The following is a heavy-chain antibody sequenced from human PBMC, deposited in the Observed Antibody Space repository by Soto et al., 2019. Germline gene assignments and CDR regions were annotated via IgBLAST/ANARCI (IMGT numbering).Heavy chain of an antibody. Sequence: GGSLRLSCAASGFTFSSYAMHWVRQAPGKGLEWVAVISYDGSNKYYADSVKGRFTISRDNSKNTLYLQMNSLRAEDAAVYYCARDRTLDYYFDYWGQGTLVTVSS. CDR3: ARDRTLDYYFDY. D-gene: IGHD3-9*01. CDR2: ISYDGSNK. CDR1: GFTFSSYA. V-gene: IGHV3-30-3*01. J-gene: IGHJ4*02.